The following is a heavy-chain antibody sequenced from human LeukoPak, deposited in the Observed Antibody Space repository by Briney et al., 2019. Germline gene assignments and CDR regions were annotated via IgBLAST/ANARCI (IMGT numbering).Heavy chain of an antibody. Sequence: SETLSLTCAVYGGSFSGYYWSWIRQPPGKGLEWIGEINHSGSTNYNPSLKSRVTISVDTSKNQFSLKLSSVTAADTAVYYCARWSVDTAPFDYRGQGTLVTVSS. CDR1: GGSFSGYY. D-gene: IGHD5-18*01. J-gene: IGHJ4*02. CDR3: ARWSVDTAPFDY. CDR2: INHSGST. V-gene: IGHV4-34*01.